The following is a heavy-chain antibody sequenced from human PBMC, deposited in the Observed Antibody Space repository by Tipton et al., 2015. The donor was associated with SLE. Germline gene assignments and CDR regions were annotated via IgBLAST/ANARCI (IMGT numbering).Heavy chain of an antibody. J-gene: IGHJ4*02. Sequence: LRLSCTVSGGSISSSSYYWGWIRQPPGKGLEWIGSIYYSGSTYYNPSLKSRVTISVDTSKNQFSLKLSSVTAADTAVYYCARGGGLIAARQGNYFDYWGQGTLVTVPS. CDR1: GGSISSSSYY. CDR3: ARGGGLIAARQGNYFDY. CDR2: IYYSGST. V-gene: IGHV4-39*07. D-gene: IGHD6-6*01.